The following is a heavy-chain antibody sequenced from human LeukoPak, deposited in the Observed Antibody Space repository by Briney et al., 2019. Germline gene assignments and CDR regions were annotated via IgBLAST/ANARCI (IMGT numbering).Heavy chain of an antibody. CDR2: INHSGST. V-gene: IGHV4-34*01. D-gene: IGHD3-22*01. CDR1: GGSFSGYY. J-gene: IGHJ3*02. Sequence: SETLSLTCAVYGGSFSGYYWSWIRQPPGKGLEWIGEINHSGSTNYNPSLKSRVTISVDTSKNQFSLKLSSVTAADTAVYYCARGTGYYDSSGYYWSGAFDIWGQGTMVTVSS. CDR3: ARGTGYYDSSGYYWSGAFDI.